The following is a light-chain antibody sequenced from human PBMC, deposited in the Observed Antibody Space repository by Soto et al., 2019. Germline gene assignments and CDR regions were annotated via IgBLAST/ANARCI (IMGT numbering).Light chain of an antibody. V-gene: IGLV2-14*01. J-gene: IGLJ2*01. Sequence: QSALTQPASVSGSPGQSITISCTGTSSDVGGYNYVSWYQQHPGRAPKLMIYEVTNRPSGVSNRFSGSKSGNTASLTISGLQAEDEADYYCSSYTSGTPYVVFGGGTKLTVL. CDR3: SSYTSGTPYVV. CDR1: SSDVGGYNY. CDR2: EVT.